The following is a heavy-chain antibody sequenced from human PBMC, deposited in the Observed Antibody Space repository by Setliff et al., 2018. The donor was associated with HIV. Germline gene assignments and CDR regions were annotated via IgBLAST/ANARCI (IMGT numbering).Heavy chain of an antibody. CDR2: IYHDGST. Sequence: ETLSLTCSVSGYSITNGYYWGWIRQPPGKGLEWVGSIYHDGSTYYNPSLRSRVTISVDTSKNQFSLKLSSVTAADTAVYYCARYYGSGTYHRWFDPWGQGTPVTVS. V-gene: IGHV4-38-2*02. CDR1: GYSITNGYY. D-gene: IGHD3-10*01. J-gene: IGHJ5*02. CDR3: ARYYGSGTYHRWFDP.